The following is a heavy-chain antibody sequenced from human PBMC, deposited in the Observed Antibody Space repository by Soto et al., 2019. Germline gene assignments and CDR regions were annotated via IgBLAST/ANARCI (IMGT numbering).Heavy chain of an antibody. V-gene: IGHV3-30*18. J-gene: IGHJ6*02. CDR2: IKQDGSEQ. CDR3: AKDVKLRVSSVYYYYGMDV. D-gene: IGHD1-1*01. Sequence: FLRHPYTAAWGNIIDYGVRWILKTTGKGLERVADIKQDGSEQYYADSVKGRFTISRDNSKNTLYLQMNSLSTEDTAVYFCAKDVKLRVSSVYYYYGMDVWGLGTTVTVSS. CDR1: WGNIIDYG.